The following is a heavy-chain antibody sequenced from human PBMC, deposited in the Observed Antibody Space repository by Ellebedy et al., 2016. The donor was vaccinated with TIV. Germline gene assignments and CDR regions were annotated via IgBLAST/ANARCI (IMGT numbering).Heavy chain of an antibody. J-gene: IGHJ4*02. Sequence: GESLKISCAASGFTFSDYYMIWIRQAPGKGLEWVSYISSSGDSMYYIDSVKGRFTISRDNVKNSLFLQMNNLRAEDTAVYYCGRVGGGYDFGYWGQGTLVTVSS. V-gene: IGHV3-11*01. CDR1: GFTFSDYY. D-gene: IGHD5-12*01. CDR3: GRVGGGYDFGY. CDR2: ISSSGDSM.